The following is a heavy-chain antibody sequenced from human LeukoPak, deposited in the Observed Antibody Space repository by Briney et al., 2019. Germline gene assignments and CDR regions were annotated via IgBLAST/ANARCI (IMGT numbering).Heavy chain of an antibody. V-gene: IGHV3-21*01. CDR3: ARDWYDNSDAFDI. CDR2: ISSSSSYI. Sequence: PGGSLRLSCAASGFTFSSYSMNWVRQAPGKGLEWVSSISSSSSYIYYADSLKGRFTISRDNAKNSLYLQMNSLRAEDTAVYYCARDWYDNSDAFDIWGQGTMVTVSS. CDR1: GFTFSSYS. D-gene: IGHD3-9*01. J-gene: IGHJ3*02.